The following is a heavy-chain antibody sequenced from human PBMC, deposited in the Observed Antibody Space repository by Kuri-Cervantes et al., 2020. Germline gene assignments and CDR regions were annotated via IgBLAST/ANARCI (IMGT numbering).Heavy chain of an antibody. CDR1: GGSFSVYY. CDR2: INHSGST. V-gene: IGHV4-34*01. Sequence: GSLRLSCVVYGGSFSVYYWNWIRQPPGKGLEWIGDINHSGSTNYNPSLKSRVTISVATSKNQFPLKLSSVTAADTAVYYCARNTDSSGYYGLSYWGQGTLVTVSS. CDR3: ARNTDSSGYYGLSY. D-gene: IGHD3-22*01. J-gene: IGHJ4*02.